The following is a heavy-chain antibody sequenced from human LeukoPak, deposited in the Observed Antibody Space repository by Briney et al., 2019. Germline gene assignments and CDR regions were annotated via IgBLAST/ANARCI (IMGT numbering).Heavy chain of an antibody. D-gene: IGHD1-26*01. V-gene: IGHV3-23*01. CDR1: GFTFSSYG. J-gene: IGHJ4*02. Sequence: GGSLRLSCAASGFTFSSYGMSWVRQAPGKGLEWVSAISGSGGSTYYADSVKGRFTISRDDSKNTLHLQMNSLRAEDTAVYYCVKEWDLLGYYWGQGTLVTVSS. CDR3: VKEWDLLGYY. CDR2: ISGSGGST.